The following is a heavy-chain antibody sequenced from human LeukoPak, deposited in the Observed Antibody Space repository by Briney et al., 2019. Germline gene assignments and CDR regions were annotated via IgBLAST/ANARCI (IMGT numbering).Heavy chain of an antibody. J-gene: IGHJ3*02. Sequence: GGSLRLSCAASGFTFSGYWMSWVRQAPGKGLEWVANIKDDGSEKFYVDSVKGRFTISRDNTKNSLYLQMNSLRADDTAVYSCARARRYYDILTGYDAFDIWGQGTMVTVSS. V-gene: IGHV3-7*01. CDR1: GFTFSGYW. CDR3: ARARRYYDILTGYDAFDI. CDR2: IKDDGSEK. D-gene: IGHD3-9*01.